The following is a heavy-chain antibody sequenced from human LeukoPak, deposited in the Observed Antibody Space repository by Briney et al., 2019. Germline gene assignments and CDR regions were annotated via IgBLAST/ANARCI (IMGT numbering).Heavy chain of an antibody. Sequence: LSLTCTVSGGSISSGDYYWSWVRQAPGKGLEWVSVIYSGGSTYYADSVKGRFTISRDNSKNTLYLQMNSLRAEDTAVYYCARDVASDLSGSYSGFDYWGQGTLVTVSS. V-gene: IGHV3-53*01. CDR3: ARDVASDLSGSYSGFDY. CDR1: GGSISSGDYY. D-gene: IGHD1-26*01. J-gene: IGHJ4*02. CDR2: IYSGGST.